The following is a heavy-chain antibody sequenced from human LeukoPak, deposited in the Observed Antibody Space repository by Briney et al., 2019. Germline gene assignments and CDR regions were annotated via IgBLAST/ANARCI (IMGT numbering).Heavy chain of an antibody. CDR2: ISAYNGNT. Sequence: GASVKVSCKASGYTFTSYGISWVRQAPGQGLEWVGWISAYNGNTNYAQKLQGRVTMTTDTSTSTAYMELRSLRSDDTAVYYCARAYYYDSSGDFDYWGQGTLVTVSS. J-gene: IGHJ4*02. CDR3: ARAYYYDSSGDFDY. CDR1: GYTFTSYG. D-gene: IGHD3-22*01. V-gene: IGHV1-18*01.